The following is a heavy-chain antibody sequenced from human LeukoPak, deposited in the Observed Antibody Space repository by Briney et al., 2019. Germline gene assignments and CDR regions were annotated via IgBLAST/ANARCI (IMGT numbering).Heavy chain of an antibody. Sequence: KPSETLSLTCTVSGGSISSYYWSWIRQPPGKGLEWIGYIYYSGSTNYNPSLKSRVTISVDTSKNQFSLKLSSVTAADTAVYYCARLPRSSRVPAALPYWGQGTLVTVSS. D-gene: IGHD2-2*01. V-gene: IGHV4-59*01. J-gene: IGHJ4*02. CDR2: IYYSGST. CDR1: GGSISSYY. CDR3: ARLPRSSRVPAALPY.